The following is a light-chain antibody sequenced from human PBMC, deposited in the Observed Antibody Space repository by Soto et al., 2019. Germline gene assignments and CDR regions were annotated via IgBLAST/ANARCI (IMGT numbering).Light chain of an antibody. Sequence: ETVMTQSPVTLSVSPGEGATLSCRASQSVSSNLAWYQQKPGQAPRLLIYGASTRATGIPARFSGSGSGTESTLTITTLQSEDFVVYYFQQYNNWPRTFGQGTKVEIK. CDR1: QSVSSN. CDR2: GAS. V-gene: IGKV3-15*01. J-gene: IGKJ1*01. CDR3: QQYNNWPRT.